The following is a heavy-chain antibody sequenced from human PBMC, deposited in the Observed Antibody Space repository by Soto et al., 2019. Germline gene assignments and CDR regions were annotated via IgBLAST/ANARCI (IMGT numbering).Heavy chain of an antibody. CDR2: INPNSGGT. CDR3: ATSQERPLGAFDI. V-gene: IGHV1-2*04. CDR1: GYTFTSYA. Sequence: ASVKVSCKASGYTFTSYAMQWVRQAPGQRLEWMGWINPNSGGTNYAQKFQGWVTMTRDTSISTAYMELSRLRSDDTAVYYCATSQERPLGAFDIWGQGTMVTVSS. D-gene: IGHD1-1*01. J-gene: IGHJ3*02.